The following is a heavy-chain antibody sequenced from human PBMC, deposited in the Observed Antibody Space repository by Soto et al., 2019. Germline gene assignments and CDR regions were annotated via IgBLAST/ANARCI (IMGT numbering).Heavy chain of an antibody. D-gene: IGHD3-10*02. CDR3: ARGLGVRGVIIGPDYYYGMDV. J-gene: IGHJ6*02. CDR1: GGSISSYY. CDR2: IHHSGST. Sequence: SETLSLTCTVSGGSISSYYWSWIRQPPGKGLEWIGYIHHSGSTNYNPSLKSRVTISVDTSKNQFSLKLSSVTAADTAVYYCARGLGVRGVIIGPDYYYGMDVWGQGTTVTFS. V-gene: IGHV4-59*01.